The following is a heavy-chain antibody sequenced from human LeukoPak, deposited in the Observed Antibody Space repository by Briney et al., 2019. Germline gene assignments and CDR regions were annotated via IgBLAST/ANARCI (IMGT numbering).Heavy chain of an antibody. CDR1: GGSISSGGYS. V-gene: IGHV4-30-2*01. CDR3: ARSSSWYAKGDAFDI. Sequence: SQTLPLTCAVSGGSISSGGYSWSWIRQPPGKGLEWIGYIYHSGSTYYNPSLKSRVTISVDRSKNQFSLKLSSVTAADTAVYYCARSSSWYAKGDAFDIWGQGTMVTVSS. CDR2: IYHSGST. D-gene: IGHD6-13*01. J-gene: IGHJ3*02.